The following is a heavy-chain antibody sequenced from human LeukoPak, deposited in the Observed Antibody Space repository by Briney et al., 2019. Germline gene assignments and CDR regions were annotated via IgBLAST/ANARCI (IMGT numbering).Heavy chain of an antibody. Sequence: GGSLRLSCAASGFTFSTYAMIWVRQAPGKGLEWVSGISGSGDTTYYADSVKGRFIISRDNSKNSLYLQMNSLTVGDTAVYYCATGESLLHYWYFDLWGRGTLVSVSS. CDR2: ISGSGDTT. V-gene: IGHV3-23*01. CDR1: GFTFSTYA. J-gene: IGHJ2*01. D-gene: IGHD3-10*01. CDR3: ATGESLLHYWYFDL.